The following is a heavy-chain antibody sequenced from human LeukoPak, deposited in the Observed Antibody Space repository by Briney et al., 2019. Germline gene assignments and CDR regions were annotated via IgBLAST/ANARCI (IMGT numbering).Heavy chain of an antibody. CDR3: ARSLHYDILTGSGMDV. V-gene: IGHV3-11*01. J-gene: IGHJ6*02. D-gene: IGHD3-9*01. CDR1: GSTFSDYY. Sequence: GGPLRLSCAASGSTFSDYYMSWIRQAPGKGLEWVSYISSSGSTIYYADSVKGRFTISRDNAKNSLYLQMNSLRAEDTAVYYCARSLHYDILTGSGMDVWGQGTTVTVSS. CDR2: ISSSGSTI.